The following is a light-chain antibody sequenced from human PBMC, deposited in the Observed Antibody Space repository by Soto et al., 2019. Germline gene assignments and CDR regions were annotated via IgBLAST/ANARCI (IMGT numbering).Light chain of an antibody. Sequence: EIVLTQSPGTLSLSPGERATLSCRASQSVSNSYLAWYQQKPGQAPRLLIYGASSRATGIPDRFSGSGSGTDFTLTISRLEPEDFAVYYCQQYGSSPRTRTFGQGTKVDI. CDR1: QSVSNSY. CDR2: GAS. CDR3: QQYGSSPRTRT. J-gene: IGKJ1*01. V-gene: IGKV3-20*01.